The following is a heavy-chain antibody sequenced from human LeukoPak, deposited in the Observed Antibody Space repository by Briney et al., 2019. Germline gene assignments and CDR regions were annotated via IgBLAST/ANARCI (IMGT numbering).Heavy chain of an antibody. D-gene: IGHD3-3*01. CDR3: ARDRASYDFWSGYCCG. J-gene: IGHJ4*02. Sequence: GGSLRLSCAASGFTFSSYSMNWIRQAPGKGLEWVSYISSSGSTIYYADSVKGRFTISRDNAKNSLYLQMNSLRAEDTAVYYCARDRASYDFWSGYCCGWGQGTLVTVSS. V-gene: IGHV3-48*04. CDR2: ISSSGSTI. CDR1: GFTFSSYS.